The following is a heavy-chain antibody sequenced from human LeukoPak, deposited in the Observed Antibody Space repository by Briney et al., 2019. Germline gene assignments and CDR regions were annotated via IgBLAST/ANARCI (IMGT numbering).Heavy chain of an antibody. CDR3: ARTRGDGYNDY. CDR1: GGSISSYY. J-gene: IGHJ4*02. CDR2: IYYSGST. D-gene: IGHD5-24*01. V-gene: IGHV4-59*01. Sequence: SETLSLTCTVSGGSISSYYWSWIRQPPGKGLEWIGYIYYSGSTNYNPSLKSRVTISVDTSKNQFSLKLSSVTAADTAVYYCARTRGDGYNDYWGQGTLATVSS.